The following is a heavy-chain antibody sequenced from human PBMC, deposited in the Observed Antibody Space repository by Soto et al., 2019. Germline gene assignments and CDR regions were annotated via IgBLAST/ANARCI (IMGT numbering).Heavy chain of an antibody. CDR2: ISYDGSNK. V-gene: IGHV3-30*18. CDR1: GFTFSSYG. J-gene: IGHJ6*02. Sequence: QVQLVESGGGVVQPGRSLRLSCAASGFTFSSYGMHWVRQAPGKGLEWVAVISYDGSNKYYADSVKGRFTISRDNSKNTLYQQMNSLKAEDTAVYYCAKELYYYDSSGYYEDYYYGMDVWGQGNTVTVSS. CDR3: AKELYYYDSSGYYEDYYYGMDV. D-gene: IGHD3-22*01.